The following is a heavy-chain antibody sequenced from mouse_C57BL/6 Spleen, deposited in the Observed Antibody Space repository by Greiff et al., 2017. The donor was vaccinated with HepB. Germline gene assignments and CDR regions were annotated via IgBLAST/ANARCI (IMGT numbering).Heavy chain of an antibody. V-gene: IGHV1-82*01. D-gene: IGHD4-1*01. CDR2: IYPGDGDT. J-gene: IGHJ2*01. CDR3: ASETGTAIDY. CDR1: GYAFSSSW. Sequence: QVQLQQSGPELVKPGASVKISCKASGYAFSSSWMNWVKQRPGKGLEWIGRIYPGDGDTNYNGKFKGKATLTADKSSSTAYMHLSSLTSEDSAVYFCASETGTAIDYWGQGTPLTVSS.